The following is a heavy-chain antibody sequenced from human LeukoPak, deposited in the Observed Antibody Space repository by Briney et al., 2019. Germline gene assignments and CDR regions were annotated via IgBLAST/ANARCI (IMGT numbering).Heavy chain of an antibody. CDR3: ARGRLARSPYFDY. CDR1: GGSISSYY. V-gene: IGHV4-59*01. J-gene: IGHJ4*02. D-gene: IGHD6-19*01. CDR2: IYYSGST. Sequence: PSETLSLTCTVSGGSISSYYWSWIRQPPGKGLEWIGYIYYSGSTNYNPSLKSRVTISVDTSKNQFSLNLSSVTAADTAVYYCARGRLARSPYFDYWGQGTLVTVSS.